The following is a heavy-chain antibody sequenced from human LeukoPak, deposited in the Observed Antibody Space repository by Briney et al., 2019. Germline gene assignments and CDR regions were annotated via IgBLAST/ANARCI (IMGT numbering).Heavy chain of an antibody. D-gene: IGHD3-22*01. Sequence: ASVKVSCKASGYTFTSYAMNWVRQAPGQGLEWMGWINTNTGSPTYAQGFTGRFVFSLDTSVSTAYLQISSLKAEDTAVYYCARASSGYYRDAFDIWGQGTMVTVSS. V-gene: IGHV7-4-1*02. J-gene: IGHJ3*02. CDR1: GYTFTSYA. CDR3: ARASSGYYRDAFDI. CDR2: INTNTGSP.